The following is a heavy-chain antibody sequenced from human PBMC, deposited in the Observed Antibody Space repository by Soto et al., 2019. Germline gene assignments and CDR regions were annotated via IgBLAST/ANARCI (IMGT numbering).Heavy chain of an antibody. CDR2: ISWNSGSI. Sequence: SLKISCAASGFTFDDYAMHWVRQAPGKGLEWVSGISWNSGSIGYADSVKGRFTISRDNAKNSLYLQMNSLRAEDTALYYCAKADYYYYYYMDVWGKGTTVTVSS. CDR3: AKADYYYYYYMDV. V-gene: IGHV3-9*01. CDR1: GFTFDDYA. J-gene: IGHJ6*03.